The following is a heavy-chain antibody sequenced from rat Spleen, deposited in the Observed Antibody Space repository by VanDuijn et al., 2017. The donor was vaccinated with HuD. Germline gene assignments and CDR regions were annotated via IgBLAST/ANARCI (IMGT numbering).Heavy chain of an antibody. CDR3: ARPHYSYYVMDA. CDR1: GFTFNNYW. Sequence: EVQLVESGGGLVQPGRSLKLSCVASGFTFNNYWMTWIRQAPKKGLEWVASISYEGSSSYYGDSVKGRFTISRDNAKSTLYLQMNSLRSEDTANYYCARPHYSYYVMDAWGQGASVTVSS. D-gene: IGHD1-1*01. J-gene: IGHJ4*01. V-gene: IGHV5-22*01. CDR2: ISYEGSSS.